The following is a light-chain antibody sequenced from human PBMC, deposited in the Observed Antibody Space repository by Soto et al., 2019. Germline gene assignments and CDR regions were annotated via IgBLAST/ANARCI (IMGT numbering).Light chain of an antibody. V-gene: IGKV4-1*01. Sequence: IVLTHSPESLAVSLGERATINSNSSQTILYSHNNKNHLAWYQQKPGKAPKRLINTASSLRSGVPSRFSGSGSGTDFTLTIDSLQPEDFATYFCQQTNTAPWTFGQGTKVDIK. J-gene: IGKJ1*01. CDR3: QQTNTAPWT. CDR2: TAS. CDR1: QTILYSHNNKNH.